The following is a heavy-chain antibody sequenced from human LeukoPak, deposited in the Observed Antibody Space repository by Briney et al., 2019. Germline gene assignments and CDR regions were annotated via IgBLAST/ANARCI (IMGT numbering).Heavy chain of an antibody. D-gene: IGHD3-3*01. CDR3: ASYYDFWSGYYTYYFDY. Sequence: GGSLRLSCGASGFTFSSYGMHWVRQAPGKGLEWVAFIRYDGSNKYYADSVKGRFTISRDNAKNSLYLQMNSLRAEDTAVYYCASYYDFWSGYYTYYFDYWGQGTLVTVSS. J-gene: IGHJ4*02. CDR1: GFTFSSYG. V-gene: IGHV3-30*02. CDR2: IRYDGSNK.